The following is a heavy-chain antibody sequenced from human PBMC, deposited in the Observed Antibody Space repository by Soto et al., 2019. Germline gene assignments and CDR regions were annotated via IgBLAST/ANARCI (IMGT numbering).Heavy chain of an antibody. CDR3: AKSGSSGWYGWFDP. Sequence: ASCPTLVNPTQTLTLACIFSGFSLRTSGVGVGWIRQPPGKALEWLGFIYWNDDKRYSPSLKSRLTITKDTSKNQVVLTMTNMDPVDTATYYCAKSGSSGWYGWFDPWGQGTLVTVSS. D-gene: IGHD6-19*01. V-gene: IGHV2-5*01. CDR1: GFSLRTSGVG. J-gene: IGHJ5*02. CDR2: IYWNDDK.